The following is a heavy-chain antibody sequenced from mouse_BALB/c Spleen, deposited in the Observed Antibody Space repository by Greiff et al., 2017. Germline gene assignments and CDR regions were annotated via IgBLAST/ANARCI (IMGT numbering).Heavy chain of an antibody. CDR3: ARPPHYYGYAMDY. CDR2: INSDGGST. V-gene: IGHV5-2*01. CDR1: EYEFPSHD. J-gene: IGHJ4*01. D-gene: IGHD1-2*01. Sequence: EVKLMESGGGLVQPGESPKLSCESNEYEFPSHDMSWVRKTPEKRLELVAAINSDGGSTYYPDTMERRFIISRDNTKKTLYLQMSSLRSEDTALYYCARPPHYYGYAMDYWGQGTSVTVSS.